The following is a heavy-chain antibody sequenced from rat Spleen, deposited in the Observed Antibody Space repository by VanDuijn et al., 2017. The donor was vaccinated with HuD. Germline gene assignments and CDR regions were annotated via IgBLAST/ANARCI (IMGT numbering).Heavy chain of an antibody. D-gene: IGHD1-8*01. J-gene: IGHJ3*01. CDR3: AKEGDGGYSSYPNWFAY. CDR1: GFTFSDYY. V-gene: IGHV5-20*01. CDR2: ISYDGGRI. Sequence: EVQLVESDGGLVQPGRSLKLSCAASGFTFSDYYMAWVRQAPTKGLEWVATISYDGGRIFYRDSVKGRFTISRDNAKSSLYLQMDSLRSEDTATYYCAKEGDGGYSSYPNWFAYWGQGTLVTVSS.